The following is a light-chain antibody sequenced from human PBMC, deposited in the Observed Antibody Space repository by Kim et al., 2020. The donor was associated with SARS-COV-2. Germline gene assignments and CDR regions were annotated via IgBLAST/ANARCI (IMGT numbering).Light chain of an antibody. CDR1: DSNIANTY. CDR3: AAWDASLSARL. CDR2: GNT. Sequence: ELTQPPSLSGPPGQSVTISCSGGDSNIANTYVYWYQQLPGAAPKLLIYGNTQRPSGVPDRFSGSKSGTSASLAISELRPEDEADYYCAAWDASLSARLFGGGTQLTVL. V-gene: IGLV1-47*02. J-gene: IGLJ2*01.